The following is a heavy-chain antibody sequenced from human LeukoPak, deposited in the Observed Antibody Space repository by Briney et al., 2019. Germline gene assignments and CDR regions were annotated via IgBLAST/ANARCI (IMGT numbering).Heavy chain of an antibody. V-gene: IGHV4-34*01. J-gene: IGHJ4*02. Sequence: PSETLSLTCAVYGGSFSGYYWSWIRQPPGKGLEWIGEINHSGGTNYNPSLKSRVTISVDTSKNQFSLKLSSVTAADTAVYYCASPWDIADYWGQGTLVTVSS. CDR3: ASPWDIADY. D-gene: IGHD2-15*01. CDR1: GGSFSGYY. CDR2: INHSGGT.